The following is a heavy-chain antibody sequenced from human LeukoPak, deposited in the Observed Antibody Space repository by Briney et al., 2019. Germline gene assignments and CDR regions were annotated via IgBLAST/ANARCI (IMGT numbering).Heavy chain of an antibody. J-gene: IGHJ4*02. CDR3: ARGRSGYSSSWSAPY. Sequence: SETLSLTCTVSGGSISSYYWSWIRQPPGKGLEWIGEINHSGSTNYNPSLKSRVTISVDTSKNQFSLKLSSVTAADTAAYYCARGRSGYSSSWSAPYWGQGTLVTVSS. D-gene: IGHD6-13*01. CDR2: INHSGST. CDR1: GGSISSYY. V-gene: IGHV4-34*01.